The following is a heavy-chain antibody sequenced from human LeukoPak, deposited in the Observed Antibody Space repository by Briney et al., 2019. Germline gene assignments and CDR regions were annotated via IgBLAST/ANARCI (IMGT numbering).Heavy chain of an antibody. V-gene: IGHV1-2*02. Sequence: GASVPVSCQASRYTSTGHHIHWVRPAPAQGLEWMGWIHPNSGGTNYAQKFPGRPTMPPDTPISTAYMELSSLRSEDTAVDYWAREQIDTAMGNWFDPWGQGTLVTVSS. CDR2: IHPNSGGT. J-gene: IGHJ5*02. D-gene: IGHD5-18*01. CDR3: AREQIDTAMGNWFDP. CDR1: RYTSTGHH.